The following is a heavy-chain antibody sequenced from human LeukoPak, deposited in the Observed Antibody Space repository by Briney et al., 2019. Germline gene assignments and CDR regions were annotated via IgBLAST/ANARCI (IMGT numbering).Heavy chain of an antibody. CDR1: GGSISVYY. CDR3: ARYHQPSGPNWLDR. D-gene: IGHD2-15*01. V-gene: IGHV4-59*01. CDR2: IYYTGTT. Sequence: PSETLSLTCTVSGGSISVYYWTWIRQFPGKGLEWIGYIYYTGTTSYNPSLKSRVTISVDTSKNQFSLSLSSVTAADTAVYYCARYHQPSGPNWLDRWGQGTLATVSS. J-gene: IGHJ5*02.